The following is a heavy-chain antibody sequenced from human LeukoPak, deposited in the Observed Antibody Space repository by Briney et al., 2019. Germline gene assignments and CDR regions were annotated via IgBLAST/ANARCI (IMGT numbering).Heavy chain of an antibody. CDR1: GFTFSSYE. V-gene: IGHV3-48*03. CDR3: ARGAQIVASRGFDY. J-gene: IGHJ4*02. Sequence: PGGSLRLSCAASGFTFSSYEMSWVRQAPGKGLEWVSCISSSGSTIYYADSVKGRFTISRDNAKNSLYLQMNSLRAEDTAVYYCARGAQIVASRGFDYWGQGTLVTVSS. D-gene: IGHD3-22*01. CDR2: ISSSGSTI.